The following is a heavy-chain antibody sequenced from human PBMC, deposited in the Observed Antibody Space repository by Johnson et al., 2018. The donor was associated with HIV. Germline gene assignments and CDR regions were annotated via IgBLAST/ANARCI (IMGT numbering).Heavy chain of an antibody. CDR1: GFTFDDHG. Sequence: EVQLVESGGVVVRPGGSLRLSCAASGFTFDDHGMSWVRQGSGKGLEWVSGINWNGGRTGYADSVKGRFTISRDNAKNTLYLQMNSLSAEDTAVYYCAKVSGGGIVRWDILGQGTMVTVSS. V-gene: IGHV3-20*04. D-gene: IGHD3-10*01. CDR2: INWNGGRT. J-gene: IGHJ3*02. CDR3: AKVSGGGIVRWDI.